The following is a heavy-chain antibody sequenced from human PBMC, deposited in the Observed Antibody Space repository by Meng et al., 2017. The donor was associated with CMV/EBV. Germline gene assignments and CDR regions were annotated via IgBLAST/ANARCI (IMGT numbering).Heavy chain of an antibody. D-gene: IGHD3-22*01. CDR1: GYTFTSYD. CDR3: ARDISGYFDY. V-gene: IGHV1-8*01. CDR2: MNPNSGNT. Sequence: ASVKVSCKASGYTFTSYDIKWVRQATGQGLEWMGWMNPNSGNTGYAQKLQGRVTMTTDTSTSTVYMELRSLRSDDTAVYYCARDISGYFDYWGQGTLVTVSS. J-gene: IGHJ4*02.